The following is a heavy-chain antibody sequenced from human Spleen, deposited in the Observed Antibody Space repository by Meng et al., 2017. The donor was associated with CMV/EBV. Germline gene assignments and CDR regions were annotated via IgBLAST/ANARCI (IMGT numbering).Heavy chain of an antibody. V-gene: IGHV1-3*02. D-gene: IGHD3-10*01. CDR2: SNAGNGNT. J-gene: IGHJ4*02. CDR1: GYTFTSYA. Sequence: ASVKVSCKASGYTFTSYAMHWVRQALGQRLEWMGWSNAGNGNTKYSQEFQGRVTITRDTSASTAYMELSSLRSEDMAVYYCARADYYGSGMDYWGQGTLVTVSS. CDR3: ARADYYGSGMDY.